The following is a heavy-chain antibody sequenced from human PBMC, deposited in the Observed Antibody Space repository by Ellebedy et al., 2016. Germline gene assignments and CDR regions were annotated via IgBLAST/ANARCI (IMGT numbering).Heavy chain of an antibody. CDR3: ARDQAGYGSTYGMDV. CDR1: GGSFSGYY. D-gene: IGHD3-10*01. V-gene: IGHV4-34*01. J-gene: IGHJ6*02. CDR2: INHSGST. Sequence: SETLSLXCAVYGGSFSGYYWSWIRQPPGKGLEWIGEINHSGSTNYNPSLKSRVTISVDTSKNQFSLKLSSVTAADTAVYYCARDQAGYGSTYGMDVWGQGTTVTVSS.